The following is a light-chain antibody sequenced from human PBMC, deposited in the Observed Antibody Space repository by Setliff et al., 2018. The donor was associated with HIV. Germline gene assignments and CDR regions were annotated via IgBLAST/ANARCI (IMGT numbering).Light chain of an antibody. CDR3: SSYTSSTTLI. V-gene: IGLV2-14*03. CDR1: SSDVGGYEF. CDR2: DVS. Sequence: QPALAQPASVSGSPGQSIAMSCTGTSSDVGGYEFVSWYQQHPGKVPKLIIYDVSDRPSGVSDRFSGSKSGNTASLTISGLQAEDEAHYYCSSYTSSTTLIFGGGTKVTVL. J-gene: IGLJ2*01.